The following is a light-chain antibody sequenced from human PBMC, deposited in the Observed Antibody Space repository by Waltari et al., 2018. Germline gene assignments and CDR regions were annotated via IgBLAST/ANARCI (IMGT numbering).Light chain of an antibody. CDR3: QQLDKYPLT. Sequence: IQLTQSPSSLSASVGDKVTITCQASEGISTYLAWYQQQPGKAPKLLIHGASTLQSGVPSRFSGSGSGTDFTLTISSLQPGDFATYYCQQLDKYPLTFGGGTKVEIK. CDR2: GAS. V-gene: IGKV1-9*01. J-gene: IGKJ4*01. CDR1: EGISTY.